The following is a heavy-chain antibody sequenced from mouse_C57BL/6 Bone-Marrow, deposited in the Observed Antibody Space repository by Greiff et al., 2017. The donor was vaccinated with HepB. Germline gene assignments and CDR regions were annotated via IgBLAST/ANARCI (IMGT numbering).Heavy chain of an antibody. CDR1: GYSFTGYY. J-gene: IGHJ4*01. D-gene: IGHD2-4*01. Sequence: EVKLEESGPELVKPGASVKISCKASGYSFTGYYMNWVKQSPEKSLEWIGEINPSTGGTTYNQKFKAKATLTVDKSSSTAYMQLKSLTSEDSAVYDCARSDYHVRDYWGQGTSVTVSS. V-gene: IGHV1-42*01. CDR2: INPSTGGT. CDR3: ARSDYHVRDY.